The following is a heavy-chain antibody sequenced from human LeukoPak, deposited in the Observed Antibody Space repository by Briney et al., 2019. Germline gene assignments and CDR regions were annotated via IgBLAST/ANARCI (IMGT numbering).Heavy chain of an antibody. Sequence: GGSLRLSCAASGFTVSSNYMSWVRQAPGKGLEWVSVIYSGGNTYYADSVKGRFTISRDNSKNTLYLQMNSLRAEDTAVYYCARIIAVAGYPFDYWGQGTLVTVSS. V-gene: IGHV3-66*01. CDR1: GFTVSSNY. CDR3: ARIIAVAGYPFDY. CDR2: IYSGGNT. D-gene: IGHD6-19*01. J-gene: IGHJ4*02.